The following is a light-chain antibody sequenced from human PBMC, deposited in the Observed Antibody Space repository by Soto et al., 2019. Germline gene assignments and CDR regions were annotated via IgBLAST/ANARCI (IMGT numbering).Light chain of an antibody. V-gene: IGKV3D-15*01. J-gene: IGKJ1*01. CDR2: GAS. Sequence: EVVMTQSPDTLSVSPGERAALSCRTSQSVSSYLAWYQQKPGQAPRLLIYGASTRATGIPARFSGSGSGTEFTLTISSLQSEDFAVYYCQQYGYLSWTFGQGTKVEI. CDR3: QQYGYLSWT. CDR1: QSVSSY.